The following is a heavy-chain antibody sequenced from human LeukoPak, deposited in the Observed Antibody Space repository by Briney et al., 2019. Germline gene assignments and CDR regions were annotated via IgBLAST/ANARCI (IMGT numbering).Heavy chain of an antibody. CDR2: ISYDGSNK. Sequence: GRSLRLSCAASGFTFSSYEMHWVRQAPGKGLKWVAVISYDGSNKYYADSVKGRFTISRDNSKNTLYLQMNSLRAEDTAVYYCARERDWNYDYWGQGTLVTVSS. D-gene: IGHD1-7*01. CDR3: ARERDWNYDY. V-gene: IGHV3-30*01. J-gene: IGHJ4*02. CDR1: GFTFSSYE.